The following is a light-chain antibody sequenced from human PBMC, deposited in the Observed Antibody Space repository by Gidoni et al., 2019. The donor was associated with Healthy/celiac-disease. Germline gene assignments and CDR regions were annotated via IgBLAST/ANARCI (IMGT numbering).Light chain of an antibody. Sequence: QAGLTQPPSVSKGLRQTATLTCTGNSNNVGNQGAAWLQQHQGHPPKLLSYRNNNRPSGISERLPASRSGNTASLTITGLQPEDEADYYCSAWDSSLSAPCVFGTGTKVTVL. CDR2: RNN. CDR3: SAWDSSLSAPCV. CDR1: SNNVGNQG. J-gene: IGLJ1*01. V-gene: IGLV10-54*01.